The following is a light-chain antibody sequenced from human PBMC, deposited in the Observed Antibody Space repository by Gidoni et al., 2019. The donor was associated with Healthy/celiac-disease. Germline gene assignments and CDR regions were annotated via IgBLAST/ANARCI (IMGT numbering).Light chain of an antibody. CDR2: AAS. CDR3: QQSYSTPWT. V-gene: IGKV1-39*01. J-gene: IGKJ1*01. CDR1: QSISSY. Sequence: DIQMTQSPSSLSASVGDRVTITCRASQSISSYLNWYQQKPGKAPKLLIYAASSLQSGVPSRFRGSGSGTDFTITISSLQPEDFATYYCQQSYSTPWTFGQGTKVEIK.